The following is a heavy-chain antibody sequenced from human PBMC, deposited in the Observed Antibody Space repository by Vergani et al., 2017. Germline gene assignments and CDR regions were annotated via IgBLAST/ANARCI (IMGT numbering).Heavy chain of an antibody. CDR1: GFTFSGYW. D-gene: IGHD3-9*01. V-gene: IGHV3-7*01. CDR2: IKQDGSEK. J-gene: IGHJ4*02. CDR3: AGSKEVYYEICSDY. Sequence: EVQLVESGGGLVQPGGSLRLSCAASGFTFSGYWMSWVRQAPGKGLEWVANIKQDGSEKYYVDSVKGRFTISRDNAKNSLYLQMNSLRAEDTAVYYCAGSKEVYYEICSDYWGQGTLVTVSS.